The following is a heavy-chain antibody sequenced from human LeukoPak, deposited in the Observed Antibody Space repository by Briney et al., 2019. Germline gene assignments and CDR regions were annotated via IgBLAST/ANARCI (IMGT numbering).Heavy chain of an antibody. CDR1: GGSISSGSYH. V-gene: IGHV4-61*01. D-gene: IGHD6-13*01. Sequence: SETLSLTCTVSGGSISSGSYHWSWIRQPAGKGLEWIAYIYYSGSTKYNPSLKSRVTISVDTSKNQFSLKLSSVTAADTAVYYCARGPSYSSKRGHFDYWGQGTLVTVSS. J-gene: IGHJ4*02. CDR3: ARGPSYSSKRGHFDY. CDR2: IYYSGST.